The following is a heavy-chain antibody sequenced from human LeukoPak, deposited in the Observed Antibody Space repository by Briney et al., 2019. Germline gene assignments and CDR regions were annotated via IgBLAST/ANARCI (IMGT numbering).Heavy chain of an antibody. V-gene: IGHV4-30-2*02. D-gene: IGHD3-3*01. J-gene: IGHJ4*02. CDR1: GDSITGGAYY. Sequence: SETLSLTCTVSGDSITGGAYYWSWIRQPPGKGLEWIGYIYHSGGTYYNPSLKSRVTISVDTSKNQFSLKLSSVTAADTAVYYCARRGYDFWSGYYFGFDYWGQGTLVTVSS. CDR3: ARRGYDFWSGYYFGFDY. CDR2: IYHSGGT.